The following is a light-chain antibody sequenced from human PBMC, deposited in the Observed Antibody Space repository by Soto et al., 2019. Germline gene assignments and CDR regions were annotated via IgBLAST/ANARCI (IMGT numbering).Light chain of an antibody. J-gene: IGLJ1*01. Sequence: VLTQPPSASGTPGQRVTISCSGSSSNIGSNTVNWYQQLPGAAPKLLIYSNNQRPSGVPDRFSGSKSGTSASLAISGLQSEDEADYYCAAWDDSLNGYVFGTGTKVTVL. CDR3: AAWDDSLNGYV. CDR2: SNN. V-gene: IGLV1-44*01. CDR1: SSNIGSNT.